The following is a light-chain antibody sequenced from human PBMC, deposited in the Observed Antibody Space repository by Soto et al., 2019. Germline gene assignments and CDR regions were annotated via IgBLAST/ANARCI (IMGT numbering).Light chain of an antibody. CDR1: SSDVDSYNR. CDR2: EVS. Sequence: QSVLTQPRSVSGSPGQSVTISCTGISSDVDSYNRVSWYQQPPGTAPKLMIYEVSNRPSRVPDRFSGSKSGNTASLTISGLQAEDEADYYCCSYAGSHTWVFGTGTKLTVL. CDR3: CSYAGSHTWV. V-gene: IGLV2-18*02. J-gene: IGLJ1*01.